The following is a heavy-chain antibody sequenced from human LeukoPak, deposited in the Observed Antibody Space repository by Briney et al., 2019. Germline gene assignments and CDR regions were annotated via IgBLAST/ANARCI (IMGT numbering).Heavy chain of an antibody. CDR3: AGLVGRYSSGLYYYYFDY. CDR2: MYLSGTT. V-gene: IGHV4-4*02. CDR1: GDSINSLDL. Sequence: SGTLSLTCTVSGDSINSLDLWSWDRQPPGKGLEWIGEMYLSGTTHSNPPVKSRVTISIDKSKNQFFLNLSSVTAADTAVYYCAGLVGRYSSGLYYYYFDYWGQGTLVTVSS. D-gene: IGHD3-22*01. J-gene: IGHJ4*02.